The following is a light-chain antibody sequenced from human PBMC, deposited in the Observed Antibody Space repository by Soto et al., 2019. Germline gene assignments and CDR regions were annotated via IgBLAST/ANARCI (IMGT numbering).Light chain of an antibody. V-gene: IGKV3-20*01. J-gene: IGKJ2*01. CDR2: LAS. Sequence: EIVLTQSPGTLSLSPGERATLSCRASQTVSNNYLSWYQQKPGQAPRLLIYLASSRAIGLPDRFSGSWSGTDFTLTISRMEPEDFAVYYCQHHSSSPHRYTFGQGTRLEIK. CDR3: QHHSSSPHRYT. CDR1: QTVSNNY.